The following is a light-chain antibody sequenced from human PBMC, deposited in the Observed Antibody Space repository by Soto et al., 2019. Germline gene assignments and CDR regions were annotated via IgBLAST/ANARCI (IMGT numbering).Light chain of an antibody. CDR2: STN. Sequence: QTVVTQEPSLVVSPGGKVTLTCASSAGAVSTTNWPNWFQQKPGQAPRALIYSTNNKHSWTPARFSGSLLGGKAVLTLSGAQPEDEAEYYCSLYYGGAHLVVGGGTKLTVL. J-gene: IGLJ3*02. CDR1: AGAVSTTNW. V-gene: IGLV7-43*01. CDR3: SLYYGGAHLV.